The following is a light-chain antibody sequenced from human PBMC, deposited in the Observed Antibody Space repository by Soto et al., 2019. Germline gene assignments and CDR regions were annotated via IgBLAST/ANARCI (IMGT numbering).Light chain of an antibody. Sequence: QSALTQPPSASGTPGQRVTISCSESSSNIGSNTVNWYQQLPGTAPKLLIYSNNQRPSGVPDRFSGSKSGTSASLAISGLQSEDEADYYCAVWDDSLNGHVFGTGTKVTVL. V-gene: IGLV1-44*01. J-gene: IGLJ1*01. CDR3: AVWDDSLNGHV. CDR1: SSNIGSNT. CDR2: SNN.